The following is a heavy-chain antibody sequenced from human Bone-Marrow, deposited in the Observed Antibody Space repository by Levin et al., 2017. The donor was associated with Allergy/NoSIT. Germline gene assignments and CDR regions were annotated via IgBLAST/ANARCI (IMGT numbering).Heavy chain of an antibody. Sequence: PSETLSLTCTVSGDPINSFYWSWIRKPPGKGPEWIGYVYFNGRVSYNPSLKTRVTISLQTSQTQFSLNLTSATAADTAVYYGARDSGRWFDAWGQGALVTVSS. CDR3: ARDSGRWFDA. D-gene: IGHD1-1*01. CDR1: GDPINSFY. J-gene: IGHJ5*02. CDR2: VYFNGRV. V-gene: IGHV4-59*01.